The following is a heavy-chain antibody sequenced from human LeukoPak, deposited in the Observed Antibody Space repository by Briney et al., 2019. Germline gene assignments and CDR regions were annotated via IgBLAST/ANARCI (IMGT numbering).Heavy chain of an antibody. J-gene: IGHJ4*02. CDR3: AGDTVGFDS. CDR1: GASISSYY. Sequence: SSETLSLTCTVSGASISSYYWNWIRQPPGKGLEWIGSILYSGSTNYNPSLKSRVSISVDTSKNQFSLKLGSVTAADTAVYYCAGDTVGFDSWGQGTLVTVSS. D-gene: IGHD4-23*01. CDR2: ILYSGST. V-gene: IGHV4-59*01.